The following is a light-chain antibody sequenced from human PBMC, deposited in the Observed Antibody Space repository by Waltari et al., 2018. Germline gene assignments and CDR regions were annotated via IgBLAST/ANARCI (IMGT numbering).Light chain of an antibody. J-gene: IGLJ3*02. Sequence: QSVLAQPPSASGTPGQGVTISCSGSNSNIGGNGVSWYQQLPGTAPKLLIHTNDQRPSGVPDRFSASKSGTSASLAISGLQSEDEAHYFCAAWDDALNGRVFGGGTKVTVL. CDR2: TND. CDR3: AAWDDALNGRV. V-gene: IGLV1-44*01. CDR1: NSNIGGNG.